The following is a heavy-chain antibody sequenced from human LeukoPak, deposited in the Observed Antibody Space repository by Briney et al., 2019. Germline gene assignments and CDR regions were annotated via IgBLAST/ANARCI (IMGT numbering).Heavy chain of an antibody. CDR3: ARDRAGQLDY. J-gene: IGHJ4*02. CDR2: IIPIFGTA. V-gene: IGHV1-69*13. D-gene: IGHD3-10*01. Sequence: SVKVSCKASGGTFSSYAISWVRQAPGQGLEWMGGIIPIFGTANYAQKFQGRVTITADESASTAYMELSSLRSEETAVYYCARDRAGQLDYWGQGTLVTVSS. CDR1: GGTFSSYA.